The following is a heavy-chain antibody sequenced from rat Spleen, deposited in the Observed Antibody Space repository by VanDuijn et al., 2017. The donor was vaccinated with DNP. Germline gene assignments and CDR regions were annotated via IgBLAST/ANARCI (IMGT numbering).Heavy chain of an antibody. CDR2: INVESGGT. CDR1: GHTFISYY. CDR3: ARGGDGIWFAH. D-gene: IGHD1-1*01. Sequence: HVQLQQSGAELAKPGSSVKISCKASGHTFISYYTGWIKQTTGQGLEYIGYINVESGGTSYNEKFKGKATLTVDRPSNTAFMQLSSLTPDDSAVYYCARGGDGIWFAHWGTGTLVTVSS. J-gene: IGHJ3*01. V-gene: IGHV1-43*01.